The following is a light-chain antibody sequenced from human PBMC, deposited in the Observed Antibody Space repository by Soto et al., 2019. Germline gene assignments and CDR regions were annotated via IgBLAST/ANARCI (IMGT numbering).Light chain of an antibody. J-gene: IGLJ2*01. Sequence: QSALTQPASVSGSPGQSITISCTGTSSDVGDSKYVSWYQHHPGKAPKLIIYEVSYRPSGVSHRFSGSKSGKTASLTISGLQAEDEADYYCLSYTSVNTLIFGGGTQLTVL. CDR3: LSYTSVNTLI. CDR1: SSDVGDSKY. V-gene: IGLV2-14*01. CDR2: EVS.